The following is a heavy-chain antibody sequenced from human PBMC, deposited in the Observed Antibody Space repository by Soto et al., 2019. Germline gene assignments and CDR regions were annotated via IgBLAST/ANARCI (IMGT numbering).Heavy chain of an antibody. Sequence: QVQLVQSGAEVKKPGASVKVSCKASGYTFSSYGISWVRQAPGQGLEWMGRISAYNGNTNYAQKLQGRVTMTTDTPTRSAYMELSSLRSDDTALYYCARDREYNWNYGWFDPWGQGTLVTVSS. J-gene: IGHJ5*02. CDR3: ARDREYNWNYGWFDP. CDR1: GYTFSSYG. CDR2: ISAYNGNT. D-gene: IGHD1-7*01. V-gene: IGHV1-18*01.